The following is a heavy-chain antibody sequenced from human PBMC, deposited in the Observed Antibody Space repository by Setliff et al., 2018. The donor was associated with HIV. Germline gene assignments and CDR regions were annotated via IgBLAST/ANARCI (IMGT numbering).Heavy chain of an antibody. CDR2: IYHSGNT. J-gene: IGHJ4*02. V-gene: IGHV4-39*01. CDR3: ARRRGQKATGWYYFDF. Sequence: SETLSLTCSVSGGPITSNTYFWDWIRQAPGKGLEWIGSIYHSGNTYYNPSLKNRVSISVDTSKRQFSLKLTSVTAGDSALYYCARRRGQKATGWYYFDFWGQGALVTVSS. CDR1: GGPITSNTYF. D-gene: IGHD6-19*01.